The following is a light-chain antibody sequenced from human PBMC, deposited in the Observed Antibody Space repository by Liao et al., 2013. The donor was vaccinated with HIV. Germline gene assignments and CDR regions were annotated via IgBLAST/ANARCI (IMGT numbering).Light chain of an antibody. CDR3: QVWDSSSDHPGDWV. CDR2: QDI. CDR1: QLGDKY. V-gene: IGLV3-1*01. J-gene: IGLJ3*02. Sequence: SYELTQPPSVSVSPGQTARITCSGDQLGDKYACWYQQKPGQSPVLVIYQDIKRPSGIPERFSGSNSGNTATLTISRVEAGDEADYYCQVWDSSSDHPGDWVFGGGTKLTVL.